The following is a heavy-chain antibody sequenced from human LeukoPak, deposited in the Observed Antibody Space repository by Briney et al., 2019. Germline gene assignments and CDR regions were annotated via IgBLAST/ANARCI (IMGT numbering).Heavy chain of an antibody. V-gene: IGHV3-21*01. Sequence: GGSLRLSCAASGFTFSSYSMNWVRQAPGKGLEWVSSISSSSSYIYYADSVEGRFTISRDNAKNSLYLQMNSLRAEDTAVYYCARPQLGYCSSTSCYSPDYWGQGTLVTVSS. CDR3: ARPQLGYCSSTSCYSPDY. CDR1: GFTFSSYS. J-gene: IGHJ4*02. CDR2: ISSSSSYI. D-gene: IGHD2-2*01.